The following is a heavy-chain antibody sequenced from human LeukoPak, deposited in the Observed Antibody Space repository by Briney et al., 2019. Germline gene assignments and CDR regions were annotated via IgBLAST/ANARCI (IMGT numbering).Heavy chain of an antibody. CDR2: IYYSGST. CDR1: GGSISSYY. D-gene: IGHD4-23*01. J-gene: IGHJ1*01. CDR3: ARGASVVTPDYFQH. V-gene: IGHV4-59*01. Sequence: SETLSLTCTVSGGSISSYYWSWIRQPPGKGLEWIGYIYYSGSTNYNPSLKSRVTISVDTSKNQFSLKLSSVTAADTAVYYCARGASVVTPDYFQHWGQGTLVTVSS.